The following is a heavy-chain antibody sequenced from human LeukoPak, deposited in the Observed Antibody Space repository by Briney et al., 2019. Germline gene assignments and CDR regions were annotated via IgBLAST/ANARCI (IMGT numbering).Heavy chain of an antibody. CDR1: VGSISSNNYY. D-gene: IGHD5/OR15-5a*01. V-gene: IGHV4-39*01. Sequence: SETLSLTCTVSVGSISSNNYYWGWIRQPPGKGLEWIGSIYYGGSTYYNPSLKSRVTISVDTSKNQFSLKLSSVTAADTAVYYCARHVYGIYYYYYYMDVWGKGTTVTVSS. J-gene: IGHJ6*03. CDR2: IYYGGST. CDR3: ARHVYGIYYYYYYMDV.